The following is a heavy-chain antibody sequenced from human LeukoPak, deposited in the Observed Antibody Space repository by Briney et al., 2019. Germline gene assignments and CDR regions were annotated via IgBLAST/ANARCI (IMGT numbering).Heavy chain of an antibody. V-gene: IGHV4-34*01. CDR3: ARSRVLRYFDWSVYYYGMDV. D-gene: IGHD3-9*01. Sequence: SETLSLTCAVYGGSFSGYYWSWIRQPPGKGLEWIGEISHSGSTNYNPSLKSRVTISVDTSKNQFSLKLSSVTAADTAVYYCARSRVLRYFDWSVYYYGMDVWGQGTTVTVSS. J-gene: IGHJ6*02. CDR2: ISHSGST. CDR1: GGSFSGYY.